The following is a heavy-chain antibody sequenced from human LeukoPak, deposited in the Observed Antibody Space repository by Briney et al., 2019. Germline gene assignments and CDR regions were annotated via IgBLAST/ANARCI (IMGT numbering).Heavy chain of an antibody. CDR1: GFTFSSYG. Sequence: GGSLRLSCAASGFTFSSYGMRWVRQAPGKGLEWVAVIWYDGSNKYYADSVKGRFTISRDNSKNTLYLQMNSLRAEDTAVYYCAISYGGNSPFDYWGQGTLVTVSS. J-gene: IGHJ4*02. CDR2: IWYDGSNK. CDR3: AISYGGNSPFDY. V-gene: IGHV3-33*01. D-gene: IGHD4-23*01.